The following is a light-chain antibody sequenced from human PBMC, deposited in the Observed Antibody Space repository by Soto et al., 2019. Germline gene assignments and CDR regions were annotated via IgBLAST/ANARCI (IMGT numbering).Light chain of an antibody. V-gene: IGKV3-20*01. Sequence: EIVLTQSPGTLSLSPGERATLSCRASQSVSSSYLAWYQQKPGQAPRLLIYAASSRATGIPDRFSGSGSGTDFTLTISRLEPEDFAVYYCQQYVNSPRTFGQGTRWIS. CDR1: QSVSSSY. CDR2: AAS. CDR3: QQYVNSPRT. J-gene: IGKJ1*01.